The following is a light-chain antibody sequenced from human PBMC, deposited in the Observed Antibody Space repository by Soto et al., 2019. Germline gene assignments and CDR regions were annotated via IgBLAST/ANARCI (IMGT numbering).Light chain of an antibody. CDR1: SSDVGAYNY. CDR2: DVS. CDR3: SSYTSSSTYV. Sequence: QSALTQPASVSGSPGQSITISCTGTSSDVGAYNYVSWYQQHPDKAHKVIIYDVSNRPSGVSNRFSGSKSGDTASLSISGLQAEDEADYYCSSYTSSSTYVFGTGTKVTVL. V-gene: IGLV2-14*01. J-gene: IGLJ1*01.